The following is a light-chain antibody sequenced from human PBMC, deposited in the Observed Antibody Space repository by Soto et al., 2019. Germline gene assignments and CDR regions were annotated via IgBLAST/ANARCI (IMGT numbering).Light chain of an antibody. Sequence: EIVLTQSPGTLSLSPGERATLSCRASQSIRNNGLAWYQQKPGQAPRLLFYGASSRATGIPDRFSGSGSGTDFTLTISRLEPEDFAVYYCQHYGGSPPITFGGGTKVEIK. CDR3: QHYGGSPPIT. CDR2: GAS. CDR1: QSIRNNG. V-gene: IGKV3-20*01. J-gene: IGKJ4*01.